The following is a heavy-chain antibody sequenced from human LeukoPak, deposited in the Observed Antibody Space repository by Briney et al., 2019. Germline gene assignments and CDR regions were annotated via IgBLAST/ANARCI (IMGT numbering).Heavy chain of an antibody. Sequence: PSETLSLTCTVSGGSISSYYWSCIRQPPGKGLECIGYISYSGSTNYNPSLKSRVTTSQETPQNKCSLKISPLTPPGTPAYYCARGESGWAYYYYYYMDVWGKGTTVTVSS. CDR1: GGSISSYY. V-gene: IGHV4-59*01. D-gene: IGHD6-19*01. CDR2: ISYSGST. J-gene: IGHJ6*03. CDR3: ARGESGWAYYYYYYMDV.